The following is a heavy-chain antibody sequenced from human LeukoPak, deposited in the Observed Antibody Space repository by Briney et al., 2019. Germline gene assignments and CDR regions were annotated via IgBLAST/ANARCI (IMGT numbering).Heavy chain of an antibody. V-gene: IGHV4-39*01. CDR1: GGSINSGNYY. CDR3: ARQSNGYGYGYYYYYYYMDV. D-gene: IGHD5-18*01. J-gene: IGHJ6*03. Sequence: SETLSLTCSVSGGSINSGNYYWGWIRQPPGKGLEWIGSIYYSGSTYYNPSLKSRVTISVDTSKNQFSLKLSSVTAADTAVYYCARQSNGYGYGYYYYYYYMDVWGKGTTVTVSS. CDR2: IYYSGST.